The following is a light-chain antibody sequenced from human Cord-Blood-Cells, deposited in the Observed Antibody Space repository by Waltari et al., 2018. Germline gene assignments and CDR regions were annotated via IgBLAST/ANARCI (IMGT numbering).Light chain of an antibody. CDR3: QQSYSTPYT. J-gene: IGKJ2*01. CDR2: PAS. Sequence: DIQMTQSPSSLSASVGDRVTITCRASQSISSYLNWYQQKPGKAPKLRIYPASSLQSGVPSRFSGSGSGTDFTRTISSLQPEDFATYYCQQSYSTPYTFGQGTKLEIK. CDR1: QSISSY. V-gene: IGKV1-39*01.